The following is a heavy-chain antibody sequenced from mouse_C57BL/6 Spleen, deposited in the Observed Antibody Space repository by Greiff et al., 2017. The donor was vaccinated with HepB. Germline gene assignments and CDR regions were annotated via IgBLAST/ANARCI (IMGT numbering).Heavy chain of an antibody. CDR2: IYPGDGDT. J-gene: IGHJ4*01. CDR1: GYAFSSSW. V-gene: IGHV1-82*01. D-gene: IGHD1-1*01. Sequence: VQLQQPGPELVKPGASVKISCKASGYAFSSSWMNWVKQRPGKGLEWIGRIYPGDGDTNYNGKFKGKATLTADKSSSTAYMQLSSLTSEYSAVYFCARETFITKMDYWGQGTSVTVSS. CDR3: ARETFITKMDY.